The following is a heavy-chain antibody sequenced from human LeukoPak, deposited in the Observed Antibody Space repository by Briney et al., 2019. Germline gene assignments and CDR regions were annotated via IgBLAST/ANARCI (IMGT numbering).Heavy chain of an antibody. V-gene: IGHV1-2*02. CDR1: GYTFTGYY. Sequence: ASVKVSCKASGYTFTGYYMHWVRQAPGQGLEWMGWINPNSGGTNYAQKFQGRVTMTRDTSINTAYMELSRLRFADTAVYYCARDRGIAAPHNWFDPWGQGTLVTVSS. CDR3: ARDRGIAAPHNWFDP. J-gene: IGHJ5*02. CDR2: INPNSGGT. D-gene: IGHD6-13*01.